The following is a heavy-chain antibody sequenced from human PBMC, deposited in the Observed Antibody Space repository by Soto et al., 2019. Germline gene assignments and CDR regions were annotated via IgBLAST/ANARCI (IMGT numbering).Heavy chain of an antibody. CDR2: IKQDGNDK. J-gene: IGHJ4*02. CDR3: ARDRADYPNEGFDH. CDR1: GFTFSTYC. V-gene: IGHV3-7*01. D-gene: IGHD2-8*01. Sequence: GGSLRLSCAASGFTFSTYCMGWVRQAPGKGLEWVANIKQDGNDKYYVGSVKGRFTISRDNAKNLLYLQMNSLRAEDTAVYYCARDRADYPNEGFDHWGQGTLVTVSS.